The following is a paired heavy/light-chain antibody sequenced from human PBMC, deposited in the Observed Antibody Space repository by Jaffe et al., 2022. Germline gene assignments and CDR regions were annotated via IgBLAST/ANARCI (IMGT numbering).Heavy chain of an antibody. Sequence: EVQLVESGGGLVQPGGSLRVSCAASGFTFSNFWMHWVRQVPGKGLVWVSRIKNDGSTTTYADSVKGRFTISRDNAKNTLYLQMNSLRDEDTAVYYCVRDTLGATEVTDDFSVYSYYYMDVWGKGATVTVSS. J-gene: IGHJ6*03. CDR3: VRDTLGATEVTDDFSVYSYYYMDV. CDR2: IKNDGSTT. CDR1: GFTFSNFW. D-gene: IGHD3-3*01. V-gene: IGHV3-74*03.
Light chain of an antibody. Sequence: YGLTQPPSVSVSPGQTASVTCSGDKLEYKYVCWYQQKPGQSPVLVIYQDTKRPSVIPERFSASNSGSVATLTISETQPMDEADYYCQAWDNSIVVFGGGTKLTVL. CDR2: QDT. V-gene: IGLV3-1*01. CDR3: QAWDNSIVV. CDR1: KLEYKY. J-gene: IGLJ3*02.